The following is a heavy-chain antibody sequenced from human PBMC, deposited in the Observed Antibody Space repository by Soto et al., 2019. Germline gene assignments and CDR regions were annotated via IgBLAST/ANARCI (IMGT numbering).Heavy chain of an antibody. J-gene: IGHJ4*02. V-gene: IGHV4-61*01. CDR3: ARQGRNWNYYFDY. D-gene: IGHD1-7*01. Sequence: SETLSLTCTVSGGSVSSGSYYWSWIRQPPGKGLEWIGYIYYSGSTNYNPSRKSRVTISVDTYKNQFSLKLSSVTAADTAVYYCARQGRNWNYYFDYWGQGTLVTVSS. CDR2: IYYSGST. CDR1: GGSVSSGSYY.